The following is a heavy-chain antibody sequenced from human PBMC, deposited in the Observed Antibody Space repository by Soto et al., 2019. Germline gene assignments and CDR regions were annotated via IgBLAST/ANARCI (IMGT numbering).Heavy chain of an antibody. CDR3: ARPDFGDYWYFDL. CDR2: IIPALGTA. D-gene: IGHD4-17*01. CDR1: GGTFSSHT. V-gene: IGHV1-69*08. Sequence: QDQLVQSGDEVKKPGSSVKVSCKASGGTFSSHTFSWVRQAPGQGLEWMGRIIPALGTATYAQKFQGRVTITADESATTAYLELNSLRSEDTAVYYCARPDFGDYWYFDLWGRGTLVTVSS. J-gene: IGHJ2*01.